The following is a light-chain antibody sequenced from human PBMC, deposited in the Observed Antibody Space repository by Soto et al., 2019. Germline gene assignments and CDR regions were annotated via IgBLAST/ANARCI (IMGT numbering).Light chain of an antibody. J-gene: IGKJ1*01. V-gene: IGKV1-5*01. CDR2: DAS. CDR3: QQYNNYPRT. Sequence: QLTQSPSTLSSSVGDRATLTCRASQSISSWLAWYQQKPGKAPKLLIFDASNRESGVPLRFSGSGSGTEFTLTISRLQPDDFAVYYCQQYNNYPRTFGQGTKVDIK. CDR1: QSISSW.